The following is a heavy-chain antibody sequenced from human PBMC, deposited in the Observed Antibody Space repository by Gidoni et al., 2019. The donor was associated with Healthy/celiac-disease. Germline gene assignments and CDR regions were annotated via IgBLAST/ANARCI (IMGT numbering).Heavy chain of an antibody. CDR2: ISSSSSYI. D-gene: IGHD3-22*01. J-gene: IGHJ4*02. CDR1: GFTFRIYS. Sequence: EVQLVESGGGLVKPGGSLRLSCAASGFTFRIYSMNWVRQAPGKGLEWVSSISSSSSYIYYADSVKGRFTISRDNAKNSLYLQMNSLRAEDTAVYYCARAPSTYYYDSSGYSYPFDYWGQGTLVTVSS. CDR3: ARAPSTYYYDSSGYSYPFDY. V-gene: IGHV3-21*01.